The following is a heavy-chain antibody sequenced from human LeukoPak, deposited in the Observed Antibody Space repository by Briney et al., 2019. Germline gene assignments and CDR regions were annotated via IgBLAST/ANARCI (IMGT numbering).Heavy chain of an antibody. V-gene: IGHV3-48*01. CDR1: GFTFSSYS. J-gene: IGHJ4*02. D-gene: IGHD3-10*01. Sequence: GGSLRLSCAASGFTFSSYSMNWVRQAPGKGLEWVAYIRSSGSPIYYADSVKGRFTISRDNAKNSLYLQMNSLRAEDTALYYCARGGWFGELLFDYWGQGTLVTVSS. CDR3: ARGGWFGELLFDY. CDR2: IRSSGSPI.